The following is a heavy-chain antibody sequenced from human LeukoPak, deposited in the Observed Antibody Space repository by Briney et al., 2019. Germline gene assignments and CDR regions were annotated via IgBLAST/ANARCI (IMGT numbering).Heavy chain of an antibody. J-gene: IGHJ5*02. CDR3: AREVNDFWSGYFNWFDP. V-gene: IGHV4-59*12. Sequence: SETLSLTCTVSGGSISGYYWSWIRQPPGKGLEWIGFIYYSGSTSYSPSLKSRVTISVDTSKNQFSLNLSSVTAADTAVYYCAREVNDFWSGYFNWFDPWGQGTLVTVSS. D-gene: IGHD3-3*01. CDR2: IYYSGST. CDR1: GGSISGYY.